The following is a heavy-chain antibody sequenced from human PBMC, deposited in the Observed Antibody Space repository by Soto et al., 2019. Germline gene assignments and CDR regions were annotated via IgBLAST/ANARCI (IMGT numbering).Heavy chain of an antibody. V-gene: IGHV4-59*01. CDR3: ARGGGSYWYFDL. CDR1: GGSISTYY. CDR2: IYYSGST. D-gene: IGHD1-26*01. Sequence: SETLSLTCTVSGGSISTYYWSWIRQPPGKGLEWVGYIYYSGSTKYNPSLRSRVTMSVDTSKNQFSLRLSSVTAADTAVYYCARGGGSYWYFDLCGRRTLVTVSS. J-gene: IGHJ2*01.